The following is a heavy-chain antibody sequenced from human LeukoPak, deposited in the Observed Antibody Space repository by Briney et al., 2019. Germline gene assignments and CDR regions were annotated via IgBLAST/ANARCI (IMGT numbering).Heavy chain of an antibody. V-gene: IGHV3-23*01. D-gene: IGHD5-12*01. J-gene: IGHJ4*02. CDR3: ARNLNSDYGIYETLDY. Sequence: GGSLRLSCAASGFTFSSYAMTWVRQAPGKGLEWVSIITGSGGSTHYADSVKGRFTISRDNSKNTLYLQMNSLRAEDTAVYYCARNLNSDYGIYETLDYWGQGTLVTVSS. CDR2: ITGSGGST. CDR1: GFTFSSYA.